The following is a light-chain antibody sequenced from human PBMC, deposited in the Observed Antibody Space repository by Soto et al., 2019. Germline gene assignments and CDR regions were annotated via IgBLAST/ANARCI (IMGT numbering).Light chain of an antibody. CDR1: QSVSSSY. Sequence: EIVLTQSPGTLSLSPGERVTLSCRASQSVSSSYLAWYQQKPGQAPRLLIYGASSRATDIPDRYSGRGSGTDFTLTISILEPEDFAVYYCHQYSSSPATFGQGTKGDIK. CDR3: HQYSSSPAT. J-gene: IGKJ1*01. CDR2: GAS. V-gene: IGKV3-20*01.